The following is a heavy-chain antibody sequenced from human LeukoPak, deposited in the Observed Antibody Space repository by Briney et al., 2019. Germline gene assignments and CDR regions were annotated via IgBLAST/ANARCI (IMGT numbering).Heavy chain of an antibody. V-gene: IGHV1-69*02. CDR2: IIPILGIA. CDR1: GDTFSSYT. D-gene: IGHD3-22*01. CDR3: ARYQYYYDSSGYPVDY. J-gene: IGHJ4*02. Sequence: SVKVSCKASGDTFSSYTTSWVRQAPGQGLEWVGRIIPILGIANYAQKFQGRVTITADKSTSTAYMELSSLRSEDTAVYYCARYQYYYDSSGYPVDYWGQGTLVTVSS.